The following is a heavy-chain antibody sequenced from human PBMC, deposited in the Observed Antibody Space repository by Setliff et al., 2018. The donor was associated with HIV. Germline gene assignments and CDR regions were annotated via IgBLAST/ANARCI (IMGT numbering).Heavy chain of an antibody. CDR2: MNHSEH. CDR1: GGSFSGYS. J-gene: IGHJ4*02. V-gene: IGHV4-34*01. CDR3: ARVRPVITLVRTDYFDY. Sequence: SETLSLTCAVYGGSFSGYSWTWIRQSPGKGLEWIGEMNHSEHYYNPTLKSRVTMSVDRSKNQFSLRLNSVTAADTAVYYCARVRPVITLVRTDYFDYWGQGTLVTVSS. D-gene: IGHD3-10*01.